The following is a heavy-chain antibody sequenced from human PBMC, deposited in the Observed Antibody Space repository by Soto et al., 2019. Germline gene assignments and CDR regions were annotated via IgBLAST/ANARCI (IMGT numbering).Heavy chain of an antibody. CDR1: GGSISSYY. Sequence: QVQLQESGPGLVKPSETLSLTCTVSGGSISSYYWSWIRQPPGKGLEWIGYIYYSGSTNYNPSLKRRVTISVDTSKTQFSLKLSSVTAADTAVYYCAREETVGYFDYWGQGTLVTVSS. V-gene: IGHV4-59*01. CDR3: AREETVGYFDY. J-gene: IGHJ4*02. CDR2: IYYSGST. D-gene: IGHD1-26*01.